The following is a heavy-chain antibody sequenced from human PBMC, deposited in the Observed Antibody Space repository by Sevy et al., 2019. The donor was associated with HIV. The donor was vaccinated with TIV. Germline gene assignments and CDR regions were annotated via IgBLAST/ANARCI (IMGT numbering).Heavy chain of an antibody. CDR2: INPSGGST. CDR3: ARDRFSGYGFDY. D-gene: IGHD5-12*01. J-gene: IGHJ4*02. V-gene: IGHV1-46*03. CDR1: GYTFTSYY. Sequence: ASVKVSCKASGYTFTSYYLHWVRQAPGQGLEWMGIINPSGGSTNYPQKFQGRVTMTRDTSTSTVYMELSSLRSEDTAVYYCARDRFSGYGFDYWGQRTLVTISS.